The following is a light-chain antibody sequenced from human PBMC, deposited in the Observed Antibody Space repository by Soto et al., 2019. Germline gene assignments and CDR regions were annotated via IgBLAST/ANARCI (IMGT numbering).Light chain of an antibody. CDR2: GAS. CDR3: MQALQTPRA. CDR1: QSVSSSY. Sequence: EIVLTQSPGTLSLSPGERATLSCRASQSVSSSYLAWYQQKPGQAPRLLIYGASSTATGIPDRFSGSGSGTDFTLTISRLEAEDVGVYYCMQALQTPRAFGQATKVEIK. V-gene: IGKV3-20*01. J-gene: IGKJ1*01.